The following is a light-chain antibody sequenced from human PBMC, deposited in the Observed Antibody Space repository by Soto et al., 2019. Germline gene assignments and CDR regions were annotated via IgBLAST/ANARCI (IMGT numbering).Light chain of an antibody. J-gene: IGKJ1*01. V-gene: IGKV1-27*01. CDR3: QKYNSAPWT. Sequence: DIQMTQSPSSLSASVGDRVTITCRASQVIDNYLAWYQQQPGKVPRLLIYAGSVLQAGVPPRFTGRGSGTDFTLTISSLQPEDVAPYFCQKYNSAPWTFGQGTKVEIK. CDR2: AGS. CDR1: QVIDNY.